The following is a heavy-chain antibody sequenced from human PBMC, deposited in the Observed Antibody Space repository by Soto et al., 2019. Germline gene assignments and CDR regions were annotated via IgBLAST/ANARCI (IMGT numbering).Heavy chain of an antibody. CDR3: AAYSHKGY. CDR2: IYSGGST. D-gene: IGHD3-16*01. J-gene: IGHJ4*02. V-gene: IGHV3-66*01. CDR1: GFTVSNNC. Sequence: EQLVESGGDLVQPGGSLRLSCAASGFTVSNNCMSWVRQAPGKGLEWVSLIYSGGSTYYADSVKGRFTISSDSSKNTLYLQMNSLRAEDTAMYYCAAYSHKGYWGQGTLVTVSS.